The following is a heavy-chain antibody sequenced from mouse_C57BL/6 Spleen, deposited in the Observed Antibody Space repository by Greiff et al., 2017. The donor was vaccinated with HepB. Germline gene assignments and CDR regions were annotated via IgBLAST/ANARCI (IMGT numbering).Heavy chain of an antibody. J-gene: IGHJ2*01. D-gene: IGHD1-2*01. CDR1: CYSITSGYG. CDR2: ISYSGST. V-gene: IGHV3-2*02. Sequence: VQLKESGPGLVKPSQSLSLTCTVTCYSITSGYGWNWIRQFPGNKLEWMGYISYSGSTNYNPSLKSRISITRDTSKNQFCLQLNSVTTEDTATYYCARTARIKYWGQGTTLTVSS. CDR3: ARTARIKY.